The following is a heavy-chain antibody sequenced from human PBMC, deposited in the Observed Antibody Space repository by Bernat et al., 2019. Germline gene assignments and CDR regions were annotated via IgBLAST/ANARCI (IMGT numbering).Heavy chain of an antibody. CDR2: IYYSGST. D-gene: IGHD3-22*01. V-gene: IGHV4-59*12. CDR3: ARATYYYDSSGYIKYFQH. J-gene: IGHJ1*01. Sequence: QVQLQESGPGLVKPSETLSLTCTVSGGSISSYYWSWIRQPPGKGLEWIGYIYYSGSTNYNPSLKSRVTISVDKSKNQFSLKLSSVTAADTAVYYCARATYYYDSSGYIKYFQHWGQGTLVTVSS. CDR1: GGSISSYY.